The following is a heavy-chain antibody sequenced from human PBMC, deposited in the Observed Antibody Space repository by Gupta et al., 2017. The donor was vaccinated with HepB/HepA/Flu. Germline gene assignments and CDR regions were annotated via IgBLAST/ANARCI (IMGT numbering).Heavy chain of an antibody. Sequence: QVHLVQSGAEVKKPGDSVKISCKVSGYALSELSIHWVRHTPGKGLEWMGGFDPEDGETIYAQKFQGRVTMTEDTSTDTTYVQLNSLRSEDTAVYYCARTPSSGWWFFFDSWGQGTLVTVSS. CDR1: GYALSELS. V-gene: IGHV1-24*01. J-gene: IGHJ4*02. CDR3: ARTPSSGWWFFFDS. D-gene: IGHD6-19*01. CDR2: FDPEDGET.